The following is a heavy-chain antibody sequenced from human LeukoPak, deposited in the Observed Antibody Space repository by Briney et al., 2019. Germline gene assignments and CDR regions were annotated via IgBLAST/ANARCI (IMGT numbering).Heavy chain of an antibody. CDR2: ISGSGGST. D-gene: IGHD3-3*01. V-gene: IGHV3-23*01. J-gene: IGHJ4*02. CDR1: GFTFSSYA. CDR3: AKDHTIFGVVITYFDD. Sequence: GGSLRLSXAASGFTFSSYAMSWVRQAPGKGLEWVSAISGSGGSTYYADSVKGRFTISRDNSKNTLYLQMNSLRAEDTAVYYCAKDHTIFGVVITYFDDWGQGTLVTVSS.